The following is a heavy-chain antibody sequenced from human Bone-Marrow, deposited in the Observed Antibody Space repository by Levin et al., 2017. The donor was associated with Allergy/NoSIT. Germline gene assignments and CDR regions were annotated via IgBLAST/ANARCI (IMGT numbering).Heavy chain of an antibody. J-gene: IGHJ3*01. Sequence: QAGGSLRLFCATSKFMFDDYGMYWVRQAPGKGLEWVSGISWNSGKTHYADSVKGRFVISRDNAKNSLYLQMNSLRTEDTALYYCVKSLNTMTIHDGFDFWGQGTMVTVSA. CDR2: ISWNSGKT. D-gene: IGHD1/OR15-1a*01. CDR3: VKSLNTMTIHDGFDF. CDR1: KFMFDDYG. V-gene: IGHV3-9*01.